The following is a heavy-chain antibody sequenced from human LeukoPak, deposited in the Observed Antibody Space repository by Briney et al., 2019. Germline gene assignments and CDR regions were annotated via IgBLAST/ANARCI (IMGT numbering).Heavy chain of an antibody. CDR3: ARVGAHDAFDI. Sequence: GGSLRLSCAASGFTFSSYSMNWVRQAPGKGLEWVSYISSSSSTIYYADSVKGRFTISRDNAKNSLYLQMNSLKAEDTAVYYCARVGAHDAFDIWGQGTMVTVSS. CDR2: ISSSSSTI. J-gene: IGHJ3*02. CDR1: GFTFSSYS. D-gene: IGHD1-26*01. V-gene: IGHV3-48*04.